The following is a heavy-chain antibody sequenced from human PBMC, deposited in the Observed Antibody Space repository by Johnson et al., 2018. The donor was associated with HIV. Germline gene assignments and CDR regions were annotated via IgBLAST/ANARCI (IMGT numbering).Heavy chain of an antibody. Sequence: VQLVESGGGLVQPGGSLRLSCAASGFTVSNNYMSWVRQAPGKGLVWVSVIYSGGSTYFADSVKGRFTISRDNSKNTLYLQMNSLRAEDTAVYFCARVRDFAFDIWGQGTMVTVSS. V-gene: IGHV3-66*01. J-gene: IGHJ3*02. CDR2: IYSGGST. CDR3: ARVRDFAFDI. CDR1: GFTVSNNY.